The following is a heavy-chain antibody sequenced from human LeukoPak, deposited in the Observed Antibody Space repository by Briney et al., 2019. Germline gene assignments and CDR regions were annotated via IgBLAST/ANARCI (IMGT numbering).Heavy chain of an antibody. Sequence: ASVKVSCKASGYTFTGYYMHWVRQAPGQGLEWMGWINPNTGGTSYAQKFQGRVTMTRDMSISTVYMELSSLRYDDSAVFYCARTFFSGSGTSFYYYMDVWGKGTTVTISS. CDR2: INPNTGGT. V-gene: IGHV1-2*02. D-gene: IGHD3-10*01. J-gene: IGHJ6*03. CDR1: GYTFTGYY. CDR3: ARTFFSGSGTSFYYYMDV.